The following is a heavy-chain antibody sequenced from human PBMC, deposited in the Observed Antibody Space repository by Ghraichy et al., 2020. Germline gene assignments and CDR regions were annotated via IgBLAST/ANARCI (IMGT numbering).Heavy chain of an antibody. CDR1: GYTFTGYY. Sequence: ASVKVSCKASGYTFTGYYMHWVRQAPGQGLEWMGWINPNSGGTNYAQKFQGRVTMTRDTSISTAYMELSRLRSDDTAVYYCARDVPTGVVVAVTLDYGMDVWGQGTTVTVSS. V-gene: IGHV1-2*02. CDR3: ARDVPTGVVVAVTLDYGMDV. J-gene: IGHJ6*02. D-gene: IGHD2-15*01. CDR2: INPNSGGT.